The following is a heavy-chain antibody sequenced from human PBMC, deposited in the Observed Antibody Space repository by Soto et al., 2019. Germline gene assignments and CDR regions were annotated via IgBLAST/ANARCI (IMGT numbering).Heavy chain of an antibody. J-gene: IGHJ5*02. V-gene: IGHV3-11*01. D-gene: IGHD1-26*01. Sequence: QVQLVESGGGLVKPGGSLRLSCAASGFTFSDFYMNWIRQAPGKGLEWLSYISGNGRTMYYAGSVKGRFTISRDNTKKSLYLEMTSLRADDSAMYYCARDGRGPSALDLWGQGTLVTVSS. CDR3: ARDGRGPSALDL. CDR1: GFTFSDFY. CDR2: ISGNGRTM.